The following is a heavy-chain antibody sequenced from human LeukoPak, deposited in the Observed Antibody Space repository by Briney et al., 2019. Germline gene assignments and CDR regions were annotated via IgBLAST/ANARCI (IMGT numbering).Heavy chain of an antibody. CDR1: GGSISSSNW. V-gene: IGHV4-4*02. D-gene: IGHD5-18*01. J-gene: IGHJ4*02. CDR3: AREIGGYTYGYVPREVSYYFDY. CDR2: IYHSGST. Sequence: SGTLSLTCAVSGGSISSSNWWSWVRQPPGKGLEWIGEIYHSGSTNYNPSLKSRVTISVDKSKNQFSLKLSSVTAADTAVYYCAREIGGYTYGYVPREVSYYFDYWGQGTLVTVSS.